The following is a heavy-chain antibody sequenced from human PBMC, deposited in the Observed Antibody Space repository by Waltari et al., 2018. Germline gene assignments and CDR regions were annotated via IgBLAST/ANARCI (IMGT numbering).Heavy chain of an antibody. D-gene: IGHD4-17*01. J-gene: IGHJ6*03. CDR2: IKQDGSEK. V-gene: IGHV3-7*01. CDR3: ARVWVHRSSLYGTPFDYYYYMDV. CDR1: GFTFSSYW. Sequence: EVQLVESGGGLVQPGGSLRLSCAASGFTFSSYWLSWVRQAPGKGLEWVANIKQDGSEKYSEDSGKGRFTISSDNAKNSLYLQMNGLRAEDTAVYYCARVWVHRSSLYGTPFDYYYYMDVWGKGTTVTISS.